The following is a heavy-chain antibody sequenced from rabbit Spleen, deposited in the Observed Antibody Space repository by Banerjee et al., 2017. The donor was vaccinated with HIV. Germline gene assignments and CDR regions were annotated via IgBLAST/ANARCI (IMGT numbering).Heavy chain of an antibody. Sequence: QSLEESGGDLVKPGTSLTLTCTASGFSFISGYYMCWVRQAPGKGLEWSACIVTGKAVYATWAKGRFIMSRASSTTVTLQMTSLTAADTATYFCARDLVAVIGWNFNLWGPGTLVTVS. CDR1: GFSFISGYY. CDR3: ARDLVAVIGWNFNL. V-gene: IGHV1S40*01. D-gene: IGHD1-1*01. J-gene: IGHJ4*01. CDR2: IVTGKA.